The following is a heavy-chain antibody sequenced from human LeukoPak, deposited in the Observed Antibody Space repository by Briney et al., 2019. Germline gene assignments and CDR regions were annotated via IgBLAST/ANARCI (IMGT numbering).Heavy chain of an antibody. CDR3: ARRTVTTRLPNWFDP. CDR2: INHSGST. V-gene: IGHV4-34*01. J-gene: IGHJ5*02. CDR1: GGSFSGYY. Sequence: SETLSLTCAVYGGSFSGYYWSWNRQPPGKGLEWIGEINHSGSTNYNPSLKSRVTISVDTSKNQFSLKLSSVTAADTAVYYCARRTVTTRLPNWFDPWGQGTLVTVSS. D-gene: IGHD4-11*01.